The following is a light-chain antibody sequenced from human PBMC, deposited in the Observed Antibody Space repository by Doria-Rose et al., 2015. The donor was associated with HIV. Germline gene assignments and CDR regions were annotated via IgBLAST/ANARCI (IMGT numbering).Light chain of an antibody. J-gene: IGKJ4*01. CDR1: QSTGSF. Sequence: TQSPSSLSASVGDRVTITCRASQSTGSFLNWYRQKPGKAPKLLIHAASSLQNGLPSRFSGSGSGTDFTLTISSLQPEDFATYFCQQSYSTPLTFGGGTKVEIK. CDR2: AAS. CDR3: QQSYSTPLT. V-gene: IGKV1-39*01.